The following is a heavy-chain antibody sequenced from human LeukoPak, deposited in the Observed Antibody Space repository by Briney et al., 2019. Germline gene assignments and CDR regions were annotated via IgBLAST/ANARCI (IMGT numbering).Heavy chain of an antibody. J-gene: IGHJ6*02. V-gene: IGHV1-69*04. CDR2: IIPILGIA. CDR3: ARDIVVVVAASHCYYYGMDV. CDR1: GGTFSSYT. D-gene: IGHD2-15*01. Sequence: SVKVSCMASGGTFSSYTISWVRQAPGQGLEWMGRIIPILGIANYAQKFQGRVTITADKSTSTAYMELSSLRSEDTAVYYCARDIVVVVAASHCYYYGMDVWGQGTTVTVSS.